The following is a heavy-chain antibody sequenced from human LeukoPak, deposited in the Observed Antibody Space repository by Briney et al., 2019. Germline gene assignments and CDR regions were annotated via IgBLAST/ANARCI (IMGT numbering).Heavy chain of an antibody. CDR1: GPSIVSSNYY. CDR2: IDDSGDT. D-gene: IGHD4-17*01. Sequence: PSETLSLTCTVSGPSIVSSNYYSGWIRQPPWKGLEGTGSIDDSGDTYYNPPLKSRVTTSVDTSKKRFSLKLRSVTAADTAVYYCARHPTVTSFLFDYWGQGTLVTVSS. CDR3: ARHPTVTSFLFDY. J-gene: IGHJ4*02. V-gene: IGHV4-39*01.